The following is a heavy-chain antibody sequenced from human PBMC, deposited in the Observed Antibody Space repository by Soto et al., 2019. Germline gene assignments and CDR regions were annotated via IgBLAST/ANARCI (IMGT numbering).Heavy chain of an antibody. J-gene: IGHJ4*02. CDR2: IYYSGST. V-gene: IGHV4-39*01. CDR3: ARSQSSSWYGL. D-gene: IGHD6-13*01. CDR1: GGSISSYY. Sequence: SETLSLTCTVSGGSISSYYWVWIRQPPGKGLEWIGSIYYSGSTYYNPSLKSRVTISVDTSKNQFSLKLSSVTAADTAVYYCARSQSSSWYGLWXQGTLVTVSS.